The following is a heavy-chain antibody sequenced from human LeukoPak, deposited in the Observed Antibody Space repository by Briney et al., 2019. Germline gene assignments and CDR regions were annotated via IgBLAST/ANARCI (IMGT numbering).Heavy chain of an antibody. CDR3: ARRYITIFRGGRQYYFDY. V-gene: IGHV4-34*01. J-gene: IGHJ4*02. CDR1: GGSFSGYY. CDR2: INHSGST. D-gene: IGHD3-9*01. Sequence: PSETLSLTCAVYGGSFSGYYWSWIRQPPGKGLEWIGEINHSGSTNYNPSLKSRVTISVDTSKNQFSLKLSSVTAADTAVYYCARRYITIFRGGRQYYFDYWGQGTLVTVSS.